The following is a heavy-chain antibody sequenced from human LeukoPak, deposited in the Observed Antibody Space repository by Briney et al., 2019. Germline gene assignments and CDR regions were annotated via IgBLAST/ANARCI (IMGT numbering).Heavy chain of an antibody. Sequence: PGGSLRLSCAASGFTFSSYGMHWVRQAPGKGLEWVAFIRYDGSNKYYADSVKGRFTISRDNSKNTLYLQMNSLRAEDTAVYYCAKALPLQFDFDYWGQGTLVTVSS. CDR1: GFTFSSYG. CDR2: IRYDGSNK. D-gene: IGHD4-11*01. V-gene: IGHV3-30*02. J-gene: IGHJ4*02. CDR3: AKALPLQFDFDY.